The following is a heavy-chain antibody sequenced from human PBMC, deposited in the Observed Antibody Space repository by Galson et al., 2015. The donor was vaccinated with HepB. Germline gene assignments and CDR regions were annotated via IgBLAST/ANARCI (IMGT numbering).Heavy chain of an antibody. CDR3: ARLPGGHWYFDL. J-gene: IGHJ2*01. CDR2: IYYSGST. V-gene: IGHV4-59*08. CDR1: GGSISSYY. Sequence: LSLTCTVSGGSISSYYWSWIRQPPGKGLEWIGYIYYSGSTNYNPSLKSRVTISVDTSKNQFSLKLSSVTAADTAVYYCARLPGGHWYFDLWGRGTLVTVSS. D-gene: IGHD3-10*01.